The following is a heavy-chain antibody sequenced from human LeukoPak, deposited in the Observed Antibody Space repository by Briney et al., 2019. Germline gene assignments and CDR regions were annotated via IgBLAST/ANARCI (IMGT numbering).Heavy chain of an antibody. CDR1: GFTFSSYE. Sequence: GGSLRLSCAASGFTFSSYEMNWVRQAPGKGLEWVSYISSSGSTIYYADSVKGRFTISRDNAKNSLYLQMNSLRAEDTVVYYCARDSSHITIFGVAPRWYFDYWGQGTLVTVCS. CDR3: ARDSSHITIFGVAPRWYFDY. V-gene: IGHV3-48*03. J-gene: IGHJ4*02. D-gene: IGHD3-3*01. CDR2: ISSSGSTI.